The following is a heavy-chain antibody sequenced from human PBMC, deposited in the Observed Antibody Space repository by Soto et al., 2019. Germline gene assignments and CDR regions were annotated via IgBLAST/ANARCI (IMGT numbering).Heavy chain of an antibody. D-gene: IGHD6-13*01. Sequence: SETLSLTCTVSSGSIGTYYWSWIRQPPGKGLEWIGCISYSGNTNYNPSLESRVTISLDTSKNQFSLKLNSMTAAGTAVYYCARHERSAAGTLWKDAFDVWGQGTMVTVSS. CDR2: ISYSGNT. J-gene: IGHJ3*01. V-gene: IGHV4-59*08. CDR3: ARHERSAAGTLWKDAFDV. CDR1: SGSIGTYY.